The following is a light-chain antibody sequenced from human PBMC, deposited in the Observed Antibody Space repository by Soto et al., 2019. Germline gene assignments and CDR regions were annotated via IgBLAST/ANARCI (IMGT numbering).Light chain of an antibody. CDR3: QQYETFSGT. Sequence: DIQMTQYPSTLGASVGDTVTVTGRASQSVSGWLAWYQQKPGEAPQLLIYDASALPRGVPSRFSGSGSGTKFPLTIASLQPDDFATYYCQQYETFSGTFGPGTKVDI. J-gene: IGKJ1*01. CDR1: QSVSGW. CDR2: DAS. V-gene: IGKV1-5*01.